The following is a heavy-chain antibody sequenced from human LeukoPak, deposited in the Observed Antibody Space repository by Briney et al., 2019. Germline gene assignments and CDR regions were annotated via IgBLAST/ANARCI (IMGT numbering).Heavy chain of an antibody. Sequence: TGGSLRLSCAASGFTFSSYGMSWVRQAPGKGLEWVSAISGSGGSTYYADSVKGRFTISRDNSKNTLYLQMNSLRAEDTAVYYCAVHNVLRYFDWLPERYYFDYWGQGTLVTVSS. J-gene: IGHJ4*02. CDR2: ISGSGGST. CDR3: AVHNVLRYFDWLPERYYFDY. D-gene: IGHD3-9*01. V-gene: IGHV3-23*01. CDR1: GFTFSSYG.